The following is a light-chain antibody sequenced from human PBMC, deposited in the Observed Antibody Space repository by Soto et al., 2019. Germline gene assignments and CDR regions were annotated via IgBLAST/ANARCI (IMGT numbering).Light chain of an antibody. V-gene: IGKV3D-20*02. CDR1: QSVRTS. CDR3: QQRCNWPPVT. Sequence: EIVLTQSPATLSLSPGERATLSCRASQSVRTSLAWYQQKPGQAPRLLIYGASSRATVIPDRFSGSGSGTDFTLTITRLQPEDFAVYYCQQRCNWPPVTFGGGTKVEIK. J-gene: IGKJ4*01. CDR2: GAS.